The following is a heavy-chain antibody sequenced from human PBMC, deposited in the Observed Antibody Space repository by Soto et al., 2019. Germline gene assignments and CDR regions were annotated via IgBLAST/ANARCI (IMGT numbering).Heavy chain of an antibody. Sequence: QVQLQQWGAGLLKPSETLSLTCAVYGGSFSGYYWSWIRQPPGKGLEWIGEINHSGSTNYNPSLKSRVTISVDTSKNQFSLKLSSVTAADTAVSYCARASSASTVTSQGYYFDYWGQGTLVTVSS. V-gene: IGHV4-34*01. CDR3: ARASSASTVTSQGYYFDY. D-gene: IGHD4-17*01. CDR2: INHSGST. CDR1: GGSFSGYY. J-gene: IGHJ4*02.